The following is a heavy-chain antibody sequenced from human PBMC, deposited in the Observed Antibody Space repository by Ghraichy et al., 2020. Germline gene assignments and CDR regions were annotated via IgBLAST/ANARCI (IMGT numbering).Heavy chain of an antibody. Sequence: LSLTCAASGFTFSSYWMSWVRQAPGKGLEWVANIKQDGSEKYYVDSVKGRFTISRDNAKNSLYLQMNSLRAEDTAVYYCARDTYYYDSSGYSDYWGQGTLVTVSS. CDR3: ARDTYYYDSSGYSDY. CDR2: IKQDGSEK. CDR1: GFTFSSYW. D-gene: IGHD3-22*01. J-gene: IGHJ4*02. V-gene: IGHV3-7*03.